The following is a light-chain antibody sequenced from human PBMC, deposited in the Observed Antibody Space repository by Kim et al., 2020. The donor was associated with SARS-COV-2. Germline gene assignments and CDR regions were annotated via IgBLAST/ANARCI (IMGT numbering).Light chain of an antibody. CDR3: AAWDDSVNGVV. Sequence: QSVLTQPPSASGTPGQRVTISCSGSSSNIGNNTVNWYQQLPGRAPKLLIYSNNQRPSGVPDRFSGSKSGTSASLAISGLQSEDEAAYYCAAWDDSVNGVVFGGGTQLTVL. CDR1: SSNIGNNT. J-gene: IGLJ2*01. CDR2: SNN. V-gene: IGLV1-44*01.